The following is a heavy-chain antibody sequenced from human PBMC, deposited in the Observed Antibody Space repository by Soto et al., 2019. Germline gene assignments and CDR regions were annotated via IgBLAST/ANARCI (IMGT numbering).Heavy chain of an antibody. D-gene: IGHD3-10*01. Sequence: SVKVSCKASGGTFSSYAISWVRQAPGQGLEWMGGIIPIFGTANYAQKFQGRVTITADKSTSTAYMELSSLRSEDTAVYYCASVNTMVRAPRRYYYGMDVWGEGTTVPVSP. CDR3: ASVNTMVRAPRRYYYGMDV. V-gene: IGHV1-69*06. J-gene: IGHJ6*04. CDR1: GGTFSSYA. CDR2: IIPIFGTA.